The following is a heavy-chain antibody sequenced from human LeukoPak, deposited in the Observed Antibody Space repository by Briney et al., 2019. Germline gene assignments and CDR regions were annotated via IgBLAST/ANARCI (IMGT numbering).Heavy chain of an antibody. Sequence: ASVKVSCKASGYTFTNYGISWVRQAPGQRLEWMGWINTGNGNTKYSQEFQGRVTITRDTSASTAYMELSSLRSEDMAVYYCARGARFRSFSSGTYYTSLPFDPWGQGTLVTVSS. V-gene: IGHV1-3*03. CDR1: GYTFTNYG. CDR3: ARGARFRSFSSGTYYTSLPFDP. CDR2: INTGNGNT. J-gene: IGHJ5*02. D-gene: IGHD3-10*01.